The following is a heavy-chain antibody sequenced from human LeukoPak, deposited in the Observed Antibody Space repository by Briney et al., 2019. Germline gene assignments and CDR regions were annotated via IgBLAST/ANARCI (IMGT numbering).Heavy chain of an antibody. CDR3: AKDPRTDCSSTSCPDY. D-gene: IGHD2-2*01. CDR1: GFTFSSYG. J-gene: IGHJ4*02. Sequence: PGGSLRLSCAASGFTFSSYGMSWVRQAPGKGLEWVSATSGSGGSTYYADSVKGRFTISRDNSKNTLYLQMNSLRAEDTAVYYCAKDPRTDCSSTSCPDYWGQGTLVTVSS. V-gene: IGHV3-23*01. CDR2: TSGSGGST.